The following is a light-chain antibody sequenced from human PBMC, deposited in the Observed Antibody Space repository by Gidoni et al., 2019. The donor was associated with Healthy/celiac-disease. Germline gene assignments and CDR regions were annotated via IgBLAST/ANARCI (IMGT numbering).Light chain of an antibody. V-gene: IGLV3-25*03. CDR1: ALPKQY. CDR2: KDS. CDR3: QSADSSALRV. Sequence: SYELTPPPSVSVSPGQTARITCSGDALPKQYAYWYQQKPGQAPVLVIYKDSERPSGIPERFSGSSSGTTVTLTISGVQAEDEADYYCQSADSSALRVFGGGTKLTVL. J-gene: IGLJ3*02.